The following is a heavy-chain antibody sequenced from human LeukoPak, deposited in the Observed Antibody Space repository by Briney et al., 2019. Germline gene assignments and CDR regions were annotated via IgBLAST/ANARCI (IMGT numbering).Heavy chain of an antibody. V-gene: IGHV3-53*01. CDR1: GFTVSSNY. CDR2: IYSGGST. Sequence: GGSLRLSCAASGFTVSSNYMSWVRQAPGKGLEWVSVIYSGGSTYYADSVKGRFTISRDNSKNTLYLQMNSLRAEDTAVYYCARGWSYEAFDIWGQGTMVTVSS. CDR3: ARGWSYEAFDI. J-gene: IGHJ3*02. D-gene: IGHD1-26*01.